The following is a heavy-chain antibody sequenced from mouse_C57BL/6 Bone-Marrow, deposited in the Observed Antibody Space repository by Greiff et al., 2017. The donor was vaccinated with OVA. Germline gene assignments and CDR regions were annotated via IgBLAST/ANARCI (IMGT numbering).Heavy chain of an antibody. CDR2: INPSSGYT. Sequence: QVQLQQSGAELAKPGASVKLSCKASGYTFTSYWMHWVKQRPGKGLEWIGYINPSSGYTTTNQKFKDKATLTADKSSSTAYMQLSILTYEDSAVYYCASLTGTRGAWFAYWGQGTLVTVSA. J-gene: IGHJ3*01. V-gene: IGHV1-7*01. CDR1: GYTFTSYW. D-gene: IGHD4-1*01. CDR3: ASLTGTRGAWFAY.